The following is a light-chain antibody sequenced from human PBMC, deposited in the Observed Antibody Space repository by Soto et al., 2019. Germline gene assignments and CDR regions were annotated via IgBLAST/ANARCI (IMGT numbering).Light chain of an antibody. CDR2: GAS. V-gene: IGKV3-20*01. CDR1: QSVSSSY. CDR3: QQYGSSPQT. J-gene: IGKJ1*01. Sequence: EIVLPQSPGTLSLSPGERATLTCRASQSVSSSYLAGYQQKPGQAPRLLIYGASSRATGIPERFSGSGSGTDFTLTTSRLDPEDFAVYYCQQYGSSPQTFGQGTKVEIK.